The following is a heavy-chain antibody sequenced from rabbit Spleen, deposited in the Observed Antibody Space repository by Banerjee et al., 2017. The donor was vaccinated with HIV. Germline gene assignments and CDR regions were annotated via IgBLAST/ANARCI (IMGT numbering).Heavy chain of an antibody. J-gene: IGHJ3*01. CDR2: IDPLFDNT. CDR3: VRDLAGVIGWNFGW. D-gene: IGHD4-1*01. CDR1: GFDFSAYG. V-gene: IGHV1S47*01. Sequence: QEHLVESGGGLVQPGGSLKLSCKASGFDFSAYGVSWVRQAPGKGLEWIGYIDPLFDNTYYASWVNGRFTISRHNAQNPLYLQLNSLTAADTATYFCVRDLAGVIGWNFGWWGQGTLVTVS.